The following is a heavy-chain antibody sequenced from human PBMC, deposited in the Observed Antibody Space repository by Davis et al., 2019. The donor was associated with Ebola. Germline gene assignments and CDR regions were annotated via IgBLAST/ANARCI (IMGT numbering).Heavy chain of an antibody. Sequence: PGGSLRLSCAASGFTVSSNYMSWVRQAPGKGLEWVSVIYSDGSTYYADSVKGRFTISRDNSRNTLYLQMNSLRAEDTAVYYCARAQITVMGFDPWGQGTLVTVSS. D-gene: IGHD5-18*01. CDR1: GFTVSSNY. V-gene: IGHV3-53*01. CDR3: ARAQITVMGFDP. J-gene: IGHJ5*02. CDR2: IYSDGST.